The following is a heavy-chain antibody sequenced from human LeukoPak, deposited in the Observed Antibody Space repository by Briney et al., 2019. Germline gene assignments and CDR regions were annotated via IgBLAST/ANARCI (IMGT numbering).Heavy chain of an antibody. J-gene: IGHJ6*04. CDR1: GYTFTSYG. Sequence: GASVKVSCKASGYTFTSYGISWERQAPGQGLEWMGWISACNGNTNYAQKLQGRVTMTTDTSTSTAYMELRSLRSDDTAVYSCARDKLERRPSYSGMDVWGKGTTVTVSS. D-gene: IGHD1-1*01. V-gene: IGHV1-18*04. CDR2: ISACNGNT. CDR3: ARDKLERRPSYSGMDV.